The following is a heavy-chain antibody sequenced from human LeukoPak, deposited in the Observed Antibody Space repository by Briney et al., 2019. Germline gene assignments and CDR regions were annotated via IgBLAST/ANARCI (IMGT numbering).Heavy chain of an antibody. Sequence: ASVKVSCKASGYTFTSYDINWVRQATGQGLEWMGWMNPNSGNTGYAQKFQGRVTMTRDTSTSTVYMELSSLRSEDTAVYYCARGEDSSGWYNVWGQGTTVTVSS. CDR2: MNPNSGNT. CDR1: GYTFTSYD. D-gene: IGHD6-19*01. V-gene: IGHV1-8*02. J-gene: IGHJ6*02. CDR3: ARGEDSSGWYNV.